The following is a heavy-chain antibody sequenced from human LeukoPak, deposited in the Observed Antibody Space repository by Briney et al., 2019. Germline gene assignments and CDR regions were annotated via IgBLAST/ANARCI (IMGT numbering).Heavy chain of an antibody. D-gene: IGHD3-10*01. Sequence: ASVKVSCKASGYTFTGYYMHWVRQAPGQGLEWMGWINPNSGGTNYAQKFQGRVTMTRDTSISTAYMELSRLRSEDTAVYYCARRTRGGPDDAFGEFHYFDYWGQGTLVTVSS. CDR1: GYTFTGYY. V-gene: IGHV1-2*02. J-gene: IGHJ4*02. CDR3: ARRTRGGPDDAFGEFHYFDY. CDR2: INPNSGGT.